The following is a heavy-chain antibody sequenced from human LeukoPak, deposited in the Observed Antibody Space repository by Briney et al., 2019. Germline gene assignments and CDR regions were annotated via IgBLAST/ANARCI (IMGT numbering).Heavy chain of an antibody. CDR2: FDPEDGET. CDR1: GYTLTELS. D-gene: IGHD2-8*02. Sequence: GASVNVSCKVSGYTLTELSMHWVRQATGKGLEWMGGFDPEDGETIYAQKFQGRVTMTEDTSTDTAYMELSSLRSEDTAVYYCGGTADAFDIWGQGTMVTVSS. CDR3: GGTADAFDI. V-gene: IGHV1-24*01. J-gene: IGHJ3*02.